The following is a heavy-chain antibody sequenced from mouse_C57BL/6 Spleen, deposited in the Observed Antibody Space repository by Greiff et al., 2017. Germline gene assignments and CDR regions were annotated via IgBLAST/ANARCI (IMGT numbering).Heavy chain of an antibody. CDR2: INPNNGGT. Sequence: EVQLQQSGPELVKPGASVKIPCKASGYTFTDYNMDWVKQSHGKSLEWIGDINPNNGGTIYNQKFKGKATLTVDKSSSTAYMELRSLTSEDTAVYYCARRAQATYYYAMDYWGQGTSVTVSS. D-gene: IGHD3-2*02. CDR1: GYTFTDYN. V-gene: IGHV1-18*01. J-gene: IGHJ4*01. CDR3: ARRAQATYYYAMDY.